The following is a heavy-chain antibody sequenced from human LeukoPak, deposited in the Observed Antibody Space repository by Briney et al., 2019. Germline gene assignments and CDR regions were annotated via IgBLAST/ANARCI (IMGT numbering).Heavy chain of an antibody. Sequence: ASVKVSCKASGYTFTSYDINWVRQATGQGLEWMGWMNPNSGDTGYAQKFQGRVTMTRNTSISTAYMELSSLRSEDTAVYYCARERSAPGAFDIWGQGTMVTVSS. CDR3: ARERSAPGAFDI. J-gene: IGHJ3*02. CDR1: GYTFTSYD. CDR2: MNPNSGDT. V-gene: IGHV1-8*01. D-gene: IGHD1-1*01.